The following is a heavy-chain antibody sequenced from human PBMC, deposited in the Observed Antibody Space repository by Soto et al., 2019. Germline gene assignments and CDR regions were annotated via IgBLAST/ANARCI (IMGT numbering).Heavy chain of an antibody. D-gene: IGHD2-2*01. V-gene: IGHV1-18*01. Sequence: ASVKVSCKASGYTFTSYGISWVRQAPGQGLEWMGWISAYNGNTNYAQKLQGRVTMTTEPSTSTAYMELRSLRSDDTAVYYCARDEILDIVVVPAASLGDGMDVWGQGTTVTVSS. CDR3: ARDEILDIVVVPAASLGDGMDV. CDR2: ISAYNGNT. CDR1: GYTFTSYG. J-gene: IGHJ6*02.